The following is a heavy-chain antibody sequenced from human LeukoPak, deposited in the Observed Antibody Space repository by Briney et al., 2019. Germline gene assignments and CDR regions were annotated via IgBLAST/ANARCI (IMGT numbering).Heavy chain of an antibody. CDR3: AKGLYYYDGSAYKHFYYIDV. J-gene: IGHJ6*03. CDR2: INPNSGGT. V-gene: IGHV1-2*02. CDR1: GYTFTDHY. Sequence: GSVNVSCKTSGYTFTDHYIHWVRQAPGHGPEWMGWINPNSGGTNYAQKFQGRVTMTRDTSITTVSMDLGRLRSDDTAVYYCAKGLYYYDGSAYKHFYYIDVWGTGTTVTVSS. D-gene: IGHD3-22*01.